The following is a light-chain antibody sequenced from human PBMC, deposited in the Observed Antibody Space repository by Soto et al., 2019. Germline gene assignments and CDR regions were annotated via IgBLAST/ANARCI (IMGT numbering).Light chain of an antibody. J-gene: IGKJ2*01. V-gene: IGKV1-39*01. CDR1: QTINKN. CDR3: QQSYNSPYT. Sequence: DIQMTQSPTSLSASVGDRVTITCRASQTINKNLNWYRHKLGKAPELLIYDASDSQAGVPSRFSGSGSGTDFTLIISGLQPEDVATYYCQQSYNSPYTFGQGTKLEIK. CDR2: DAS.